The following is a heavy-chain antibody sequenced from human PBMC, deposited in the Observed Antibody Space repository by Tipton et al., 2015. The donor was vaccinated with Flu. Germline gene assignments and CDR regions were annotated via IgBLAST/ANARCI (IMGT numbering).Heavy chain of an antibody. CDR1: GGSIGSYY. J-gene: IGHJ5*02. D-gene: IGHD4-11*01. CDR2: IYNNQYT. V-gene: IGHV4-4*09. Sequence: TLSLTCTVSGGSIGSYYWNWIRQPPGKGLEWIGYIYNNQYTKYNPSLKSRVTISVDTSKNQFSLRLTSVTAADTAVYYCARRDYSNYVSEPKNWFDPWGQGTLVTVSS. CDR3: ARRDYSNYVSEPKNWFDP.